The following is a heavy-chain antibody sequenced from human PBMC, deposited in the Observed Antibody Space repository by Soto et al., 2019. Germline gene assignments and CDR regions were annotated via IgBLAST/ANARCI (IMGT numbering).Heavy chain of an antibody. Sequence: QVQLVESGGGVVQPGRSLRLSCAASGFTFNTYAMNWVRQAPGKGLEWVAVIWYDGSNQYYGDSVKGRFTISRDNSKNTLYLEMNRLRDEDTAVYYCAREPGGSGWAFDCWGQGTLVTVSS. CDR3: AREPGGSGWAFDC. CDR2: IWYDGSNQ. V-gene: IGHV3-33*01. J-gene: IGHJ4*02. D-gene: IGHD6-19*01. CDR1: GFTFNTYA.